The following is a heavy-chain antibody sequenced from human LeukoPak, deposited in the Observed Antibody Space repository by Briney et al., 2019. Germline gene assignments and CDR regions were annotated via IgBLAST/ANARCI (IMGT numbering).Heavy chain of an antibody. D-gene: IGHD4-23*01. V-gene: IGHV5-10-1*01. CDR1: GYSFTSYW. J-gene: IGHJ4*02. CDR3: ARHPYSTTVVTPRYFDY. Sequence: GESLKSSCKGSGYSFTSYWISWVRQMPGKGLEWMGRIDPSDSYTNYSPSFQGHVTISADKSISTAYLQWSSLKASDTAMYYCARHPYSTTVVTPRYFDYWGQGTLVTVSS. CDR2: IDPSDSYT.